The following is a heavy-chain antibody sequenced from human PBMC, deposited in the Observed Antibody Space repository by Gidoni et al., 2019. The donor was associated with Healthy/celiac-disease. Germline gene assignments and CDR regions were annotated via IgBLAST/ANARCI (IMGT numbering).Heavy chain of an antibody. Sequence: EVQLVESGGGLVQPGGSRKLSWAASGFTVRGSAMHWVRQASGKGLEWVGRIRSKANSYATAYAASVKGRFTISRDDSKNTAYLQMNSLKTEDTAVYYCTRQGSGGGSFRARDYGMDVWGQGTTVTVSS. D-gene: IGHD2-15*01. CDR2: IRSKANSYAT. CDR3: TRQGSGGGSFRARDYGMDV. V-gene: IGHV3-73*02. J-gene: IGHJ6*02. CDR1: GFTVRGSA.